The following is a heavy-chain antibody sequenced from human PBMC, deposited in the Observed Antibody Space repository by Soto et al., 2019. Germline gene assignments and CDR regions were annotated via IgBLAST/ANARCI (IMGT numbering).Heavy chain of an antibody. CDR1: GYTFTSYG. D-gene: IGHD6-19*01. CDR2: ISAYNGNT. Sequence: GASGKVSCKASGYTFTSYGISWVRQAPGQGLEWMGWISAYNGNTNYAQKLQGRVTMTTDTSTSTAYMELRSLRSDDTAVYYCARDKAVAGINDAFDIWGQGTMVTVSS. CDR3: ARDKAVAGINDAFDI. V-gene: IGHV1-18*01. J-gene: IGHJ3*02.